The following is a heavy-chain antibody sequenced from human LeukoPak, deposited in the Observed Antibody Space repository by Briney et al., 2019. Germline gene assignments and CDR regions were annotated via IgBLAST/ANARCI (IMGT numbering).Heavy chain of an antibody. Sequence: PGRSLRLSCAASGFTFSSYAMHWVRQAPGKGLEWVAVISYDGSNKYYADSVKGRFTISRDNSKNTLYLQMNSLRAEDTAVYYYARTIAVAGTDFDYWGRGTLVTVSS. V-gene: IGHV3-30-3*01. CDR3: ARTIAVAGTDFDY. D-gene: IGHD6-19*01. CDR1: GFTFSSYA. CDR2: ISYDGSNK. J-gene: IGHJ4*02.